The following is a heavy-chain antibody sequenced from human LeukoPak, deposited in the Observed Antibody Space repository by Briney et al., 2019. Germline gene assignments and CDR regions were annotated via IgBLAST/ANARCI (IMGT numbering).Heavy chain of an antibody. D-gene: IGHD3-22*01. Sequence: GGSLRLSCSASGFTFSYYAMHWVRQAAGKGLEFVSGISSDGGSTYYADSLKGRFTVSRDNSNNTLYLQMSSLRAEDTAIYYCAKGPTYDSLPYYFDYWGQGTLVTVSS. V-gene: IGHV3-64D*09. J-gene: IGHJ4*02. CDR3: AKGPTYDSLPYYFDY. CDR1: GFTFSYYA. CDR2: ISSDGGST.